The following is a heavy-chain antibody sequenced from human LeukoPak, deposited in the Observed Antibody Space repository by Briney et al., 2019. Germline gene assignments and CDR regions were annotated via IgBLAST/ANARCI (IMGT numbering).Heavy chain of an antibody. Sequence: ASVKVSCKASGYTFTGYYMHWVRQAPGQGLEWMGWINPNSGGTNYAQKFQGRVTMTRDTSISTAYMELSRLRSDDTAVYYCARVKWVTSTVSIDYWGQGTLVTVSS. CDR3: ARVKWVTSTVSIDY. CDR1: GYTFTGYY. J-gene: IGHJ4*02. D-gene: IGHD4-11*01. CDR2: INPNSGGT. V-gene: IGHV1-2*02.